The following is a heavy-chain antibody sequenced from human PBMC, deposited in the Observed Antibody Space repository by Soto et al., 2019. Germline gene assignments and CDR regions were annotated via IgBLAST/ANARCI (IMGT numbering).Heavy chain of an antibody. Sequence: EVQLVESGGGLVQPGGSLRLSCAASGFTFNDYWMNWVRQAPGKGLEWVANIKQDGSDEYYVDSVKGRFTISRDNAKNSLFLQKNSLRAGDTAVYYCARPLGWRDAFDIWGQGTMVTVSS. D-gene: IGHD6-19*01. J-gene: IGHJ3*02. V-gene: IGHV3-7*01. CDR2: IKQDGSDE. CDR1: GFTFNDYW. CDR3: ARPLGWRDAFDI.